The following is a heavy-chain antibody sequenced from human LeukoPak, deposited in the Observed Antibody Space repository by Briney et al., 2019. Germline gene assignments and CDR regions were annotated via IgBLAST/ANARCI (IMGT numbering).Heavy chain of an antibody. V-gene: IGHV1-69*13. CDR1: GGTFSSYA. J-gene: IGHJ4*02. CDR3: ARHAGIAAPLFDY. CDR2: IIPIFGTA. Sequence: VASVKVSCKASGGTFSSYAINWVRQAPGQGLEWMGGIIPIFGTANYAQKFQGRVTITADESTSTAYMELSSLRSEDTAVYYCARHAGIAAPLFDYWGQGTLVTVSS. D-gene: IGHD6-13*01.